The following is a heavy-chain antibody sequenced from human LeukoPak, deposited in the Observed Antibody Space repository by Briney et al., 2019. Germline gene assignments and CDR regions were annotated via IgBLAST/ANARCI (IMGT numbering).Heavy chain of an antibody. CDR1: GFTFTRYA. V-gene: IGHV3-23*01. CDR3: AREATSSSGWYIDY. Sequence: GGFLRLSCAASGFTFTRYAMKWVRQAPGKGLEWVSTISGPGDNTYYAASVKGRFTISRDNSKSTVYLQMNSLRAGDTAVYYCAREATSSSGWYIDYWGQGTLVTVSS. D-gene: IGHD6-25*01. CDR2: ISGPGDNT. J-gene: IGHJ4*02.